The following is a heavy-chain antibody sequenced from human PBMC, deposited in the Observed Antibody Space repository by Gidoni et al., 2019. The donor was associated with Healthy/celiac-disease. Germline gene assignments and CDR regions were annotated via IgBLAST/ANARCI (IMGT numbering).Heavy chain of an antibody. V-gene: IGHV3-30*18. CDR1: GFTFSRDG. CDR3: AKDLSIAARPRGYYYYYGMDV. Sequence: QVQLVESGGGVVQPGRSRRLSWAATGFTFSRDGMHWGRQAPGKGLEWVAVIASDGSNKYYAASVKGRFTISRDNSKNTLYLQMNSLRAEDTAVYYCAKDLSIAARPRGYYYYYGMDVWGQGTTVTVSS. D-gene: IGHD6-6*01. J-gene: IGHJ6*02. CDR2: IASDGSNK.